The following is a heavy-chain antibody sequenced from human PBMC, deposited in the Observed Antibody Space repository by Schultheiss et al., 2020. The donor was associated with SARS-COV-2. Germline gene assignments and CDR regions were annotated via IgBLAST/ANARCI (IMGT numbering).Heavy chain of an antibody. V-gene: IGHV3-30*18. Sequence: SLKISCAASGFTFSSYGMHWVRQAPGKGLEWVAVISYDGSNKYYADSVKGRFTISRDNSKNTLYLQMNSLRAEDTAVYYCAKVPYYYDSSGYYDYWGQGTLVTVSS. CDR1: GFTFSSYG. CDR2: ISYDGSNK. J-gene: IGHJ4*02. D-gene: IGHD3-22*01. CDR3: AKVPYYYDSSGYYDY.